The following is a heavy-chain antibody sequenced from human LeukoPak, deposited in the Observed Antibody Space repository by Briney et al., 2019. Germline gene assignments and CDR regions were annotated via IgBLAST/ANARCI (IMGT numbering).Heavy chain of an antibody. CDR3: ARDGGYCSGGSCYRVSYYYMDV. Sequence: SVKVSCKASGGTFSSYAISWVRQAPGQGLEWMGGIIAIFGTANYAQKFQGRVTIITDESTSTAYMELSSLRSEDTAVYYCARDGGYCSGGSCYRVSYYYMDVWGKGTTVTVSS. D-gene: IGHD2-15*01. J-gene: IGHJ6*03. CDR1: GGTFSSYA. CDR2: IIAIFGTA. V-gene: IGHV1-69*05.